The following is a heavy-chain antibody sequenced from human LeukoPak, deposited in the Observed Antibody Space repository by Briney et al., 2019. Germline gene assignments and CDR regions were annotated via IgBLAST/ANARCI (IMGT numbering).Heavy chain of an antibody. J-gene: IGHJ3*02. V-gene: IGHV4-4*07. CDR2: IYTSGST. CDR3: ARKLASSTLKAGAFDI. Sequence: PSETLSLTCTVSGGSISNWYWGWFRQPAGKGLEWIGRIYTSGSTIYDPSLKGRVTMSVDTSTNQISLRLTSVTAADTAMYYCARKLASSTLKAGAFDIWGQGTMVTVSS. D-gene: IGHD2-2*01. CDR1: GGSISNWY.